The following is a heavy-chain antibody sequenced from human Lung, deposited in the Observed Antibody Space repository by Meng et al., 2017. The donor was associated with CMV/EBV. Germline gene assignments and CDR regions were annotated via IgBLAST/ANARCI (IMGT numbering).Heavy chain of an antibody. CDR2: ISPISGGT. CDR1: GYSFTAYY. Sequence: ASVKVSXKASGYSFTAYYIHWVRQAPGQGLEWMGWISPISGGTNYAQRFQGRVTLTRDASISTVYMELRRLTSDDTAVYFCARDFVVLPTATYFDYWGQGTLVTVSS. CDR3: ARDFVVLPTATYFDY. D-gene: IGHD2-2*01. V-gene: IGHV1-2*02. J-gene: IGHJ4*02.